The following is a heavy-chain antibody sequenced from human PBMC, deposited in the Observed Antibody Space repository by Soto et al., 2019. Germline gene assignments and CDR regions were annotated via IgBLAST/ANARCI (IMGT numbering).Heavy chain of an antibody. V-gene: IGHV1-46*01. J-gene: IGHJ1*01. D-gene: IGHD2-15*01. CDR3: AREENCRGGTCYSEYVHH. Sequence: QVQLVQSGAEVKKPGASVKVSCKTSGYIFTAYSMHWVRQAPGQGLEWMGVVNPSGGSAHYAQSFEGRVTLTRDTSTSTFYMELSSLRSEDTAVYYCAREENCRGGTCYSEYVHHWGQGTLVTDSS. CDR2: VNPSGGSA. CDR1: GYIFTAYS.